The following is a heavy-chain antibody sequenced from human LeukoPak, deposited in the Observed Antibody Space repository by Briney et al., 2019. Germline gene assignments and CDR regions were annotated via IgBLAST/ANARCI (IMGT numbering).Heavy chain of an antibody. CDR3: AKDQGSGYVDY. CDR2: ISYDGSNK. D-gene: IGHD3-3*01. CDR1: GFTFSSYG. V-gene: IGHV3-30*18. J-gene: IGHJ4*02. Sequence: PGRSLRLSCAASGFTFSSYGMHWVRQAPGKGLEWVAVISYDGSNKYYADSVKGRFTISRDNSKNTLYLQMNSLRAEDTAVYYCAKDQGSGYVDYWGQGTLVTVSS.